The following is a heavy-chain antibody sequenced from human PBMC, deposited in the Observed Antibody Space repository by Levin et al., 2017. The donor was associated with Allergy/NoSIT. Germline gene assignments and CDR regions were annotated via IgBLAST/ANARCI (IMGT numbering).Heavy chain of an antibody. CDR1: GYSFSNYW. J-gene: IGHJ4*02. CDR2: IFPGDSDT. D-gene: IGHD5-18*01. Sequence: GASVKVSCKASGYSFSNYWIGWVRQMPGKGLESMGIIFPGDSDTRYSPSFQGQVTISVDKSISTAYLQWSSLRASDTAMYYCVRQGQGYSYVGYWGQGTLVTVSS. CDR3: VRQGQGYSYVGY. V-gene: IGHV5-51*01.